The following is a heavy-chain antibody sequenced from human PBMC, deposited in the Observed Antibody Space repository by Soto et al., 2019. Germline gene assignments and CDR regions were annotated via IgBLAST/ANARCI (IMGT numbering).Heavy chain of an antibody. J-gene: IGHJ4*02. CDR3: VRGPHYGAYVQFDY. D-gene: IGHD4-17*01. CDR1: GGSISSADYY. CDR2: IYYSGDT. V-gene: IGHV4-30-4*01. Sequence: QVQLQESGPGLVKPSQTLSLTCTVSGGSISSADYYWSWIRQPPGKGLEWIGYIYYSGDTYYTPSLQSRVTLSVDTSKNQFSLKLNSVTAADTAVYYCVRGPHYGAYVQFDYWGQGTLVTVSS.